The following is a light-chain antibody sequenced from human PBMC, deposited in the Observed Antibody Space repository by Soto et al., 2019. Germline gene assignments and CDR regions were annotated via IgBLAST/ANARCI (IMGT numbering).Light chain of an antibody. CDR1: SEYSNYA. CDR3: YILCTGNQV. V-gene: IGLV4-69*01. J-gene: IGLJ1*01. CDR2: INSDGSH. Sequence: QSVLTQSPSASASLGASVKLTCTLNSEYSNYAIAWHQQQPEKGPRYLMWINSDGSHSKGAGIPDRFSGSSSGAERYLTISGLQSEDEADDYCYILCTGNQVFGTGTKVTVL.